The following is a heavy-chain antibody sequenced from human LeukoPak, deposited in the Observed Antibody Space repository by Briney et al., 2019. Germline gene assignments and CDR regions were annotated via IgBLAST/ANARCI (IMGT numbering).Heavy chain of an antibody. D-gene: IGHD3-22*01. Sequence: SETLSLTCTVSGGSITSYYYNWIRQPAGNGLEWIGRIYTSGTINYNPSLKRRVTMSVDTSKNQFSLKLSSVTAADTAVYYCARGNSYDPFDPWGQGTLVTVSS. J-gene: IGHJ5*02. CDR1: GGSITSYY. V-gene: IGHV4-4*07. CDR3: ARGNSYDPFDP. CDR2: IYTSGTI.